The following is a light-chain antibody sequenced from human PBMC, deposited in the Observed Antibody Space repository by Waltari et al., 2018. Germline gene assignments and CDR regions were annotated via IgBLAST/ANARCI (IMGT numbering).Light chain of an antibody. V-gene: IGLV8-61*01. CDR2: TAN. J-gene: IGLJ3*02. Sequence: QTVVTQEPSLSVSPGGTVTLTCAFSSGSISSTSYASWYQQAPGQPPRTLVYTANSRSSGVPGRFSGSILGNKAALTITGAQADDESDYYCLPYRGSGIWVFGGGTNLTVL. CDR3: LPYRGSGIWV. CDR1: SGSISSTSY.